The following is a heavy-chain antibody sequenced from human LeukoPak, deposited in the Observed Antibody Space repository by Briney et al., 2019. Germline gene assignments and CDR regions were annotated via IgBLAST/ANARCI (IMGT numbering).Heavy chain of an antibody. D-gene: IGHD6-13*01. CDR3: ATDLIAAAGTRG. CDR1: GYTFTGYY. J-gene: IGHJ4*02. V-gene: IGHV1-2*02. CDR2: INPNGGGT. Sequence: ASVKVSCKASGYTFTGYYMHWVRQAPGQGLEWMGWINPNGGGTNYAQKFQGRVTMTRDTSISTAYMELSRLRSDDTAVYYCATDLIAAAGTRGWGQGTLVTVSS.